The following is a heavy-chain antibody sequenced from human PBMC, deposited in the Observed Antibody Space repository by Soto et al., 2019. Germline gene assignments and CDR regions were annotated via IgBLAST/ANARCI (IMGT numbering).Heavy chain of an antibody. CDR1: GFTFDDYA. CDR3: VRSKGGYSYGTPFDY. CDR2: ISWNSGNI. Sequence: EVQLESGGALVQPGRSLRLSCAASGFTFDDYAMHWVRQVLGKGLEWVSSISWNSGNIGYADSVKGRFTTSRDNAKNSLYLQMNSLRPEDTALYYCVRSKGGYSYGTPFDYWGQGTLVTVSS. J-gene: IGHJ4*02. V-gene: IGHV3-9*01. D-gene: IGHD5-18*01.